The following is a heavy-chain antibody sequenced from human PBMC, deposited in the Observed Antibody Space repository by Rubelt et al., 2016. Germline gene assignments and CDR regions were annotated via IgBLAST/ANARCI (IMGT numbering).Heavy chain of an antibody. J-gene: IGHJ3*02. CDR2: IYYSGST. Sequence: QVQLQESGPGLVKPSETLSLTCTVSGGSISSYFWTWIRQPPGKGLEWIGYIYYSGSTKYNPSLKSRVPISVDTSKNQFSLKLSAVTAADTAVYYCARIVVDTAMVCIGAFDIWGQGTMVTVSS. CDR1: GGSISSYF. CDR3: ARIVVDTAMVCIGAFDI. V-gene: IGHV4-59*08. D-gene: IGHD5-18*01.